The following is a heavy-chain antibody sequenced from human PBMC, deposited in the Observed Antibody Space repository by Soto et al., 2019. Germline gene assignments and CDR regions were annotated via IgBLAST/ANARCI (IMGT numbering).Heavy chain of an antibody. CDR2: VHQTGST. CDR1: GYSISAGYF. Sequence: SETLSLTCTVSGYSISAGYFWAWIRQPPGMGLQWIGSVHQTGSTYYSPSLQDRVSISVDTSKNQFSLRLFSVTAADTAVYYCARHLSSSWSDYWGQGTLVTVSS. V-gene: IGHV4-38-2*02. D-gene: IGHD6-13*01. CDR3: ARHLSSSWSDY. J-gene: IGHJ4*02.